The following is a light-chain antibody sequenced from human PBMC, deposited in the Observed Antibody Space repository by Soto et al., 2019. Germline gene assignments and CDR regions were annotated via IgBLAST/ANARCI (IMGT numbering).Light chain of an antibody. CDR1: QSVSSSY. V-gene: IGKV3-20*01. CDR3: QQYGSSPWT. CDR2: GAS. J-gene: IGKJ1*01. Sequence: EIVLTQSPGTLSLSPGERATLSCRASQSVSSSYLAWLQQKPGQAPRLLIYGASSRATGIPDRFSGSGSGTDFTLTISRLEPGDFAVYYCQQYGSSPWTFGQGTKVEVK.